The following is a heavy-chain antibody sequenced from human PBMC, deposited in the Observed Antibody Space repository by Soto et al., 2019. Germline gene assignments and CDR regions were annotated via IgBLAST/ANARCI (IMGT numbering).Heavy chain of an antibody. CDR1: GFTFSRFE. CDR2: ISSSGFTA. D-gene: IGHD3-10*01. Sequence: GGSLRLSCAASGFTFSRFELHWVRQAPGKGLEWISYISSSGFTAYYASSVEGRFTISRDNANNSVYLQMDSLRAEDTALYYCTRAAWFPYLSFYWGQGALVTVSS. J-gene: IGHJ4*02. V-gene: IGHV3-48*03. CDR3: TRAAWFPYLSFY.